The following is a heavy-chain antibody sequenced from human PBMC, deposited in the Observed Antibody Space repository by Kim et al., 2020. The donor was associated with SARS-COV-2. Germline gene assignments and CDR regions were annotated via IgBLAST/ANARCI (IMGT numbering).Heavy chain of an antibody. Sequence: TSSTDSVRGRFTIPRDNSKNTLFLQVDSLRGDEPAVYYCAKGLGSGTPFGSWGQGTLVTVSS. D-gene: IGHD3-10*01. V-gene: IGHV3-23*01. CDR3: AKGLGSGTPFGS. J-gene: IGHJ4*02. CDR2: T.